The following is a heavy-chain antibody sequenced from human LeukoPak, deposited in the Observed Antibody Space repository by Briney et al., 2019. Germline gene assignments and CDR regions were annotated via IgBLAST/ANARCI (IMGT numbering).Heavy chain of an antibody. V-gene: IGHV4-4*07. CDR1: GGSISSYD. CDR3: ARVSSSWYQDWYFDL. Sequence: SSETLSLTCTVSGGSISSYDWSWIRQPAGKGLEWIGRTYTSGSTNYNPSLKSRVTMSVDMSKNQFSLKLSSMIAADTAVYYCARVSSSWYQDWYFDLWGRGTLVTVSS. D-gene: IGHD6-13*01. CDR2: TYTSGST. J-gene: IGHJ2*01.